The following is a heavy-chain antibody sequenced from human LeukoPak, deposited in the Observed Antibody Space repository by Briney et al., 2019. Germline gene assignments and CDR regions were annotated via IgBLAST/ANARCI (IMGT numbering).Heavy chain of an antibody. CDR1: GFTFSLYN. CDR3: VRDNLENQWLERSY. D-gene: IGHD6-19*01. Sequence: GGSLRLSCAASGFTFSLYNMNWVRQAPGKGLEWVSQISASETSIKYADSVRGRFTISRDNVKNSVYLQMNSLRAEDTATYYCVRDNLENQWLERSYWGQGTLVTVSS. J-gene: IGHJ4*02. CDR2: ISASETSI. V-gene: IGHV3-48*03.